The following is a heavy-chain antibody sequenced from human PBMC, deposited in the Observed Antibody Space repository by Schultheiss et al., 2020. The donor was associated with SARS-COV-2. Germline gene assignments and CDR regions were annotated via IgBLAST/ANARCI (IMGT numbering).Heavy chain of an antibody. V-gene: IGHV3-9*01. CDR2: ISWNSGSI. CDR3: RLACAYGMDV. Sequence: GGSLRLSCAASGFTFDDYAMHWVRQAPGKGLEWVSGISWNSGSIGYADSVKGRFTISRDNAKNSLYLQMNSLRAEDTAVYYCRLACAYGMDVWGQGTTVTVSS. J-gene: IGHJ6*02. D-gene: IGHD5-12*01. CDR1: GFTFDDYA.